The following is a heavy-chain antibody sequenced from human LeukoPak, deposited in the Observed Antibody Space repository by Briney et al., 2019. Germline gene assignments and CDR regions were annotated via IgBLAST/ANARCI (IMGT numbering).Heavy chain of an antibody. CDR2: MNPNSGNT. D-gene: IGHD1-1*01. CDR1: GYTFTSYD. J-gene: IGHJ6*03. Sequence: ASVKVSCKASGYTFTSYDINWVRQATGQGLEWMGWMNPNSGNTGYAQKFQGRVTITRNTSISTAYMELSSLRSEDTAVYYCARSLERRSYYYYVDVWGKGTTVTVSS. V-gene: IGHV1-8*03. CDR3: ARSLERRSYYYYVDV.